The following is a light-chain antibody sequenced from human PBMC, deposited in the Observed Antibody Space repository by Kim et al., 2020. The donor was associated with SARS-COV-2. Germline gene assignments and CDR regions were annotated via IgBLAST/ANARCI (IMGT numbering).Light chain of an antibody. V-gene: IGLV1-36*01. CDR3: AAWDDRLNGQL. J-gene: IGLJ2*01. CDR1: SSNIGNNA. Sequence: QSVLTQPPSVSEAPRQRVTISCSGNSSNIGNNAVNWYQVLPGKAPKLLIYYDDVLASGVSDRFSGSKSGTSASLAISGLQSDDEADYYCAAWDDRLNGQLFGGGTQLTVL. CDR2: YDD.